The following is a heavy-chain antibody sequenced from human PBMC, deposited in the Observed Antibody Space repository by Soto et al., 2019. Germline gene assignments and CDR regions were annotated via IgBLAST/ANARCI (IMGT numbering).Heavy chain of an antibody. V-gene: IGHV4-59*08. CDR1: GGSISSYY. Sequence: PSETLSLTCTVSGGSISSYYWSWIRQPPGKGLEWIGYIYYSGSTNYNPSLKSRVTISVDTSKNQFSLKLSSVTAADTAVYYRARRPVTQRGAFDIWGQGKMVTVSS. J-gene: IGHJ3*02. D-gene: IGHD4-4*01. CDR3: ARRPVTQRGAFDI. CDR2: IYYSGST.